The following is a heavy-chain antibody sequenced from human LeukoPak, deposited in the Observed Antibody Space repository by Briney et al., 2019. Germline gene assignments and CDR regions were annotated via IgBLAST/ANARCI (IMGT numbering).Heavy chain of an antibody. CDR2: IYSGGST. CDR3: ARDTRDGYSSDY. Sequence: GGSLRLSCAASGFTVSSNYMGWVRQAPGKGLEWVSVIYSGGSTYYADSVKGRFTIARDNSKNTLYLQMNSLRAEDTAVYYCARDTRDGYSSDYWGQGTLVTVSS. V-gene: IGHV3-66*01. CDR1: GFTVSSNY. D-gene: IGHD5-24*01. J-gene: IGHJ4*02.